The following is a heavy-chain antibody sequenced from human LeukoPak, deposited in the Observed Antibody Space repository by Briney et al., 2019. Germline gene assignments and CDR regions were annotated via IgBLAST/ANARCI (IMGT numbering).Heavy chain of an antibody. CDR1: GFTFSSFE. Sequence: GGSLRLSCAASGFTFSSFEMKWVRQAPGKGLEWVSYISSGGSTIYYADSVKGRFTISRDNAKNSLYLQMNSLRAEDTAVYYCARGAVAGTMSALWYWGQGTLVTVSS. CDR3: ARGAVAGTMSALWY. J-gene: IGHJ4*02. CDR2: ISSGGSTI. V-gene: IGHV3-48*03. D-gene: IGHD6-19*01.